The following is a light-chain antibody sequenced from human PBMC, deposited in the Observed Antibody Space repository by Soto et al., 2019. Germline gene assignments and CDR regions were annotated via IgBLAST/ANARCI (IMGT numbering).Light chain of an antibody. Sequence: EIVWTQSPATLSLSPGERATLSCRASQSVSSYLAWYQQKPGQAPRLLIYDASSRASGIPARFSGSGSGTDFTLTISSREPEDFAVYYCQQRSNWIFTFGQGTKVEIK. CDR2: DAS. CDR3: QQRSNWIFT. J-gene: IGKJ1*01. CDR1: QSVSSY. V-gene: IGKV3-11*01.